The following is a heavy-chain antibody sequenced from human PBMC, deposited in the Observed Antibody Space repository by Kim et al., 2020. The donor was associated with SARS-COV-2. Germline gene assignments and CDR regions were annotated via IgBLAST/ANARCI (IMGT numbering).Heavy chain of an antibody. V-gene: IGHV4-34*01. J-gene: IGHJ4*02. CDR2: INHSGRS. D-gene: IGHD3-10*01. CDR3: ARRLSNTSGWASHYCDH. CDR1: GGSFSGYY. Sequence: SETLSLTCAVYGGSFSGYYWSWIRHPPGKGLEWMGEINHSGRSNYNPSLKSRVTISVDTSKNQFSLKLTSVTAADTAVYFCARRLSNTSGWASHYCDHWGQGILVTVSS.